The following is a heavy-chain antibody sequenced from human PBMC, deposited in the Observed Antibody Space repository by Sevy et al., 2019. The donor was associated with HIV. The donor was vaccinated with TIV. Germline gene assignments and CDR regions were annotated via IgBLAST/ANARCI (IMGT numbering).Heavy chain of an antibody. J-gene: IGHJ4*02. Sequence: ASVKVSCKVSGYTLTELSMHWVRQAPGKGLEWMGTFDPEDDEKIYAQKFQGRVTMTEDTSTDTAYMELSRLRSEDTAVYYWSTTKDYYDTSGYPFDSWGQGTLVTVSS. D-gene: IGHD3-22*01. CDR1: GYTLTELS. V-gene: IGHV1-24*01. CDR3: STTKDYYDTSGYPFDS. CDR2: FDPEDDEK.